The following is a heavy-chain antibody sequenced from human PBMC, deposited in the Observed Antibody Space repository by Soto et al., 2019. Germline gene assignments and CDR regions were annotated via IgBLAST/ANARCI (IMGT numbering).Heavy chain of an antibody. CDR3: ARAITAIFFPDYGMDV. J-gene: IGHJ6*02. CDR1: GYTFTGYY. D-gene: IGHD1-20*01. V-gene: IGHV1-2*04. Sequence: ASVKVSCKVPGYTFTGYYMHWVRHAPGQGLEWMGWINPKSGGTKNAQKFQGLVTRTRDTSISTAYMEPSRLRSYDTAVYYCARAITAIFFPDYGMDVWGQGSTVTVSS. CDR2: INPKSGGT.